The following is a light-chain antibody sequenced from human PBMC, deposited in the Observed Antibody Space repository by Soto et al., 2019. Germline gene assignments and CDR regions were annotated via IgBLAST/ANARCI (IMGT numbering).Light chain of an antibody. Sequence: QSVLTQPASVSGSPGQSITISCSGTSEDVGGYNYVSWYQHHPGKAPKLMISEVSNRPSGLSNRFSGSKSGNTASLTISGLQAEDEADYYCSSYTSSSTLVFGTVTKVTVL. J-gene: IGLJ1*01. CDR2: EVS. V-gene: IGLV2-14*01. CDR3: SSYTSSSTLV. CDR1: SEDVGGYNY.